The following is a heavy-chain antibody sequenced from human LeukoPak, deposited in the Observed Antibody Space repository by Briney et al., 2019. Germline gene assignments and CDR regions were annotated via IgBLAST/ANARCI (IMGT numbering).Heavy chain of an antibody. J-gene: IGHJ3*01. CDR1: GCNFNIYS. D-gene: IGHD3-22*01. Sequence: PGGSLRLSCAASGCNFNIYSMNWVRQAPGKGLEWISSISSGSSYMSYAESVKGRFTISRDNAKNSLYLQMNSLRAEDTAVYYCARWRNYDGASGYYQDAFDLWGRGTMVTVSS. CDR2: ISSGSSYM. CDR3: ARWRNYDGASGYYQDAFDL. V-gene: IGHV3-21*01.